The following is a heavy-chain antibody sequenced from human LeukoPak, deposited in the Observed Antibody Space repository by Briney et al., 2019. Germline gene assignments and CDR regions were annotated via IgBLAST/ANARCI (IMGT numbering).Heavy chain of an antibody. D-gene: IGHD2-15*01. V-gene: IGHV1-69*04. Sequence: ASVKVSCKASGGSFSGYAISWVRQAPGQGLEWMGKIIPIFGIANYAQKFQGRVTITADKSTSTAYMELSSLRSEDTAVYYCARGSCSGGSCYPALAYYFDYWGQGTLVTVSS. CDR2: IIPIFGIA. J-gene: IGHJ4*02. CDR3: ARGSCSGGSCYPALAYYFDY. CDR1: GGSFSGYA.